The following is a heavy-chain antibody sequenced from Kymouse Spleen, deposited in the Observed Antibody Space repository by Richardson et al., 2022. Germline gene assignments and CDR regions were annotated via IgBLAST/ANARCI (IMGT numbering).Heavy chain of an antibody. CDR3: ARGATIPYYYYYGMDV. V-gene: IGHV3-7*01. CDR1: GFTFSSYW. CDR2: IKQDGSEK. Sequence: EVQLVESGGGLVQPGGSLRLSCAASGFTFSSYWMSWVRQAPGKGLEWVANIKQDGSEKYYVDSVKGRFTISRDNAKNSLYLQMNSLRAEDTAVYYCARGATIPYYYYYGMDVWGQGTTVTVSS. J-gene: IGHJ6*02. D-gene: IGHD5-12*01.